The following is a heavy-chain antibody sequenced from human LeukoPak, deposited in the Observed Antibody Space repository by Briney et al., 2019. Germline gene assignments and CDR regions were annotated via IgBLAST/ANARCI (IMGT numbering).Heavy chain of an antibody. CDR1: GGSISSGIYY. V-gene: IGHV4-39*01. Sequence: SETLSLTCTVSGGSISSGIYYWGWIRQPPGKGLEWIGSIYYSGNAYYNPSLKSRVTISVDTSKNQLSLKLHSVTAAGTAVYYCARHVRQQLPPKAFDYWGQGTLVTVSS. D-gene: IGHD6-13*01. J-gene: IGHJ4*02. CDR3: ARHVRQQLPPKAFDY. CDR2: IYYSGNA.